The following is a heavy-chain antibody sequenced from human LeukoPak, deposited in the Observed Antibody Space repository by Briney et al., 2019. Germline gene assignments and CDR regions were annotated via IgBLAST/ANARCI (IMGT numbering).Heavy chain of an antibody. CDR1: GYTFTGYY. Sequence: GASVKVSCKASGYTFTGYYMHWVRQAPGQGLEWMGWINPNSGGTNYAQKFQGRVTMTRDTSISTAYMELSRLRSDDTAVYYCARDMGYDTCKNHFDYWGKGTLVTVSS. J-gene: IGHJ4*02. CDR3: ARDMGYDTCKNHFDY. V-gene: IGHV1-2*02. CDR2: INPNSGGT. D-gene: IGHD3-9*01.